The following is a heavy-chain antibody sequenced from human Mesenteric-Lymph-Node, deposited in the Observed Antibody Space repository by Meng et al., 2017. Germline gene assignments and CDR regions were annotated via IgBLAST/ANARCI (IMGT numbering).Heavy chain of an antibody. D-gene: IGHD2-21*01. J-gene: IGHJ4*02. CDR3: AREGRSHQVGVSVY. V-gene: IGHV4-4*03. Sequence: QVRLQGSGPGLVKPPGTLSLTCAVAGPSPVVTGGVGSASPQGRGWSGFGEMYHSGTTNYNRSLKSRVTISVDTSKNQFSLKLRFVTAADTAVYYCAREGRSHQVGVSVYWGQGNLVTVSS. CDR2: MYHSGTT. CDR1: GPSPVVTG.